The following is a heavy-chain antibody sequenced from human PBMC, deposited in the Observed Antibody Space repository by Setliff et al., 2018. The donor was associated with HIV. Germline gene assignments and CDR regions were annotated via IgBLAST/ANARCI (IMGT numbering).Heavy chain of an antibody. CDR1: GGTFNNYA. J-gene: IGHJ3*02. V-gene: IGHV1-69*13. D-gene: IGHD3-22*01. CDR3: ARCYYDSSGPTDAFDI. Sequence: SVKVSCKASGGTFNNYAFNWVRQAPGQGLEWMGGIIPIFATTNYAQNFQGRVTITADESTSTAYMELSSLRSEDTAVYYCARCYYDSSGPTDAFDIWGQGTVVTVSS. CDR2: IIPIFATT.